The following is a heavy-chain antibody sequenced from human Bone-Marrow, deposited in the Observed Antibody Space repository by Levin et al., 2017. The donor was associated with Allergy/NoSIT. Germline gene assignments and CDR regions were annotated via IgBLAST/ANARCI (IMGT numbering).Heavy chain of an antibody. J-gene: IGHJ5*02. CDR3: VRGTVVGRPEKTLDL. D-gene: IGHD6-6*01. CDR2: IWFDGTDK. Sequence: GGSLRLSCATSGFTFNGYVIHWVRQAPGKGLEWVALIWFDGTDKYYAESVKGRFTVSRDNSKSIVYLQMHNLRAEDTAIYYCVRGTVVGRPEKTLDLWGQGTLVIVSS. CDR1: GFTFNGYV. V-gene: IGHV3-33*01.